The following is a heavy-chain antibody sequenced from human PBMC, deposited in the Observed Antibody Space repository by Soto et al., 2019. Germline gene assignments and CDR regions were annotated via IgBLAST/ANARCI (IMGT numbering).Heavy chain of an antibody. CDR3: ARVPAGGNDY. D-gene: IGHD2-15*01. CDR1: GGTFSSYA. CDR2: IDPKSGRT. V-gene: IGHV1-2*07. J-gene: IGHJ4*02. Sequence: ASVKVSCKASGGTFSSYAISRVRQAPGQGPEWMGWIDPKSGRTNYAHKFQGRVALTRDMCIRKAYMELTWLTAEDTAVYYCARVPAGGNDYWGQWSLVNDS.